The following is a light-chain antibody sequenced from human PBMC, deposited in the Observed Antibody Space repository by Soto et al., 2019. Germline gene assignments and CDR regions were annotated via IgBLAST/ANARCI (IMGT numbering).Light chain of an antibody. V-gene: IGKV3-20*01. J-gene: IGKJ3*01. CDR2: GAS. Sequence: EIVMTQSPATLSVSPGERATLSCRASQSVSSNLAWYQQKPGQAPRLLIYGASSRATGTPDRFSGSGSGTDFTLTITRLEPEDFAVYYCQQYGSSPLTFGPGTKVDIK. CDR1: QSVSSN. CDR3: QQYGSSPLT.